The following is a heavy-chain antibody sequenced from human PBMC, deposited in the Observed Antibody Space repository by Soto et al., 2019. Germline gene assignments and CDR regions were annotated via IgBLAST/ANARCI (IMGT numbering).Heavy chain of an antibody. CDR2: VSPTGDTV. Sequence: VQVVASGGGLVQPGRSLRLSCAVSGFRFDQYVMHWVRQAPGKGLECVSTVSPTGDTVAYADSVEGRFTVSRDNAKNSLYLQMNSLKGDDTAFSYRLKDAPNGSIDDWGQGTLVTVSS. CDR1: GFRFDQYV. V-gene: IGHV3-9*01. CDR3: LKDAPNGSIDD. J-gene: IGHJ4*02. D-gene: IGHD2-8*01.